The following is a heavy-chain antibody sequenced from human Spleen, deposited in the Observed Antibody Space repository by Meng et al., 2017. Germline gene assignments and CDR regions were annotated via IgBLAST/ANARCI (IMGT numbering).Heavy chain of an antibody. CDR1: GGSVSSGGYY. CDR3: ARGPLWFGELSGNWFDP. CDR2: MYYSGSRGST. D-gene: IGHD3-10*01. V-gene: IGHV4-61*08. J-gene: IGHJ5*02. Sequence: SETLSLTCSVSGGSVSSGGYYWSWIRQPPGKGLEWIGNMYYSGSRGSTNYNPSLKSRVTISVDTSKNQFSLKLSSVTAADTAVYYCARGPLWFGELSGNWFDPWGQGTLVTVSS.